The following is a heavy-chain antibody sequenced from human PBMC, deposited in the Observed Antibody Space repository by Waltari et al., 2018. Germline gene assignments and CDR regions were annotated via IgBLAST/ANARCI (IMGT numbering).Heavy chain of an antibody. CDR3: ATKGVVLPATFDY. CDR1: GYSFTGTL. D-gene: IGHD2-15*01. CDR2: INPSSGIT. V-gene: IGHV1-2*02. Sequence: QVQLVQSGAELREPGASVKVSCKASGYSFTGTLIHWVRQAPGQGLEWMGWINPSSGITNYAQKFQGRVTMTRDTSISTAYVELSSLGIDDTAVYYCATKGVVLPATFDYWGQGTLVTVSS. J-gene: IGHJ4*02.